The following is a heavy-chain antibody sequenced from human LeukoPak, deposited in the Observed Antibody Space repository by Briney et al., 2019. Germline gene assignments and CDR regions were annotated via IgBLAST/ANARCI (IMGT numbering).Heavy chain of an antibody. CDR3: TRGQFQRDY. J-gene: IGHJ4*02. CDR2: IYYSGST. V-gene: IGHV4-59*12. Sequence: SETLSLTCTVSGGSISSYYWSWIRQPPGKGLEWIGYIYYSGSTNYNPSLKSRVTISVDTSKNQFSLTLSSVTAADTAVYYCTRGQFQRDYWGQGTLATVSS. CDR1: GGSISSYY.